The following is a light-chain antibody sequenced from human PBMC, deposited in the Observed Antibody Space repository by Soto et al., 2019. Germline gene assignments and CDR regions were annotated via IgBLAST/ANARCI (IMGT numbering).Light chain of an antibody. CDR2: AAS. CDR1: QSVGNN. V-gene: IGKV3-15*01. Sequence: EIVMTQSPGTLSVSPGGRATLSCRASQSVGNNLAWYQQKPGQAPRLLIYAASSRATSISARFTGSGSGTEFTLTVDSLQSEDFAVYFCLQYSHWPLTFGGGTKVEIK. J-gene: IGKJ4*01. CDR3: LQYSHWPLT.